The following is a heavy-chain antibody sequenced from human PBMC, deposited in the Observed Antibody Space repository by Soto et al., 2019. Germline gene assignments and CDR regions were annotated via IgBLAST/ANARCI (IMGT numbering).Heavy chain of an antibody. J-gene: IGHJ2*01. CDR1: GYSFTTHG. Sequence: QIQLVQSGGEVKKPGASVKVSCKASGYSFTTHGITWVRQAPGHGLEWWGWISTYNAKTNYTQTLKGRVTLTRDTTTNTAYLELRSLRSDDTAVYFCARVPGGWYGPEYLALWGRGTLVTVSS. V-gene: IGHV1-18*01. CDR2: ISTYNAKT. D-gene: IGHD6-19*01. CDR3: ARVPGGWYGPEYLAL.